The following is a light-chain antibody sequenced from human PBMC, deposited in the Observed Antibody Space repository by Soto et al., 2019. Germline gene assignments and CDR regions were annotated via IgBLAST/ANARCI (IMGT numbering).Light chain of an antibody. J-gene: IGKJ4*01. CDR1: QSVSSK. CDR2: GSS. V-gene: IGKV3-20*01. CDR3: QQYASSPLLT. Sequence: ETVMTQSPATLSVSPGERVTLSCRASQSVSSKLAWYQQKPGQAPRLLIFGSSNRATGIPDRFSGSGSGTDFTLSISRLEPEDFAVYYCQQYASSPLLTFGGGTKVDIK.